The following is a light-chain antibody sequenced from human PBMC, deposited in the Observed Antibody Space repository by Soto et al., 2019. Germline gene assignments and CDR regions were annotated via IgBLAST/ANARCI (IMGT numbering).Light chain of an antibody. CDR1: SSDVGAYNY. V-gene: IGLV2-14*03. J-gene: IGLJ1*01. CDR2: EVS. CDR3: SSYTSSSTLFV. Sequence: QSALTQPASVSGSPGQSITISCTGTSSDVGAYNYVSWYQQHPGKAPKLMLYEVSNRPSGVSNRFSGSKSGNTASLTISGLQAEDEADYYCSSYTSSSTLFVFGTGTKLTVL.